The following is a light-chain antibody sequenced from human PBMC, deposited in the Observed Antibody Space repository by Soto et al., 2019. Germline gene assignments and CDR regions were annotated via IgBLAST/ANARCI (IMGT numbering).Light chain of an antibody. V-gene: IGLV1-44*01. Sequence: QSVLTQPPSASGTPGQRATISCSGSSSNIGSNTVNWYQQLSGTAPKLLIHSNNQRPSGVPDRFSGSKSGTSAYLAISGLQYEDEGDYYCGAGDCSLNVQVPFGGGTKLTAL. CDR3: GAGDCSLNVQVP. CDR1: SSNIGSNT. CDR2: SNN. J-gene: IGLJ2*01.